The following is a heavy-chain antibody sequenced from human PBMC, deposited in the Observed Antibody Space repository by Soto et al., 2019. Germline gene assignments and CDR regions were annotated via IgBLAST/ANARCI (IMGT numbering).Heavy chain of an antibody. J-gene: IGHJ5*02. CDR3: ARHLSGDYPNANWFGP. D-gene: IGHD4-17*01. CDR1: NGSIDNTVFF. Sequence: QVQVQESGPGLVRPSQTLSLTCTVSNGSIDNTVFFWNWIRQHPGRGVEWIGYISYSGTTFSNPSLQSRVSMSLDTSTNQLSLKLSSVTAADTAVYVWARHLSGDYPNANWFGPWGQGTLVTVSS. V-gene: IGHV4-31*03. CDR2: ISYSGTT.